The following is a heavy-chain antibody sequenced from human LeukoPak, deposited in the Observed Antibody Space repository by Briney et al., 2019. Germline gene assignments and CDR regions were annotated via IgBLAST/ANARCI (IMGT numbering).Heavy chain of an antibody. J-gene: IGHJ3*02. V-gene: IGHV3-23*01. CDR3: AKGIAAAGLSRNAFDI. D-gene: IGHD6-13*01. CDR2: ISGTGGRR. Sequence: GGSLRLSCAVSGFTFDSYAVTWVRQAPGKGLEWVSAISGTGGRRYYAGSVEGRSTISTDESKNTVDLQMNSLRVEDTAVYYCAKGIAAAGLSRNAFDIWGQGTMVTVSS. CDR1: GFTFDSYA.